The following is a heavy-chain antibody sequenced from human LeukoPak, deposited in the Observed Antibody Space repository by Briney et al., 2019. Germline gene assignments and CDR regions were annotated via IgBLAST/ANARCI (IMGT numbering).Heavy chain of an antibody. D-gene: IGHD2-21*01. Sequence: GGSLRLSCAASGFTFSTYAMSWVRQAPGKGLEWVSGISGCGGSTYYADSVKGRFTISRDNSKNTLYLQMNSLRVEDTAVYYCAKIGITVLATGDWGQGTLVTVSS. J-gene: IGHJ4*02. CDR3: AKIGITVLATGD. V-gene: IGHV3-23*01. CDR1: GFTFSTYA. CDR2: ISGCGGST.